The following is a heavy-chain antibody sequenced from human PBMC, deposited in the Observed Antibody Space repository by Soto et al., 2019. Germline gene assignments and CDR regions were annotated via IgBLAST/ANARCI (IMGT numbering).Heavy chain of an antibody. J-gene: IGHJ6*02. Sequence: PSETLSLTCAVYGGSFSGYYWSWIRQPPGKGLEWIGEINHSGSTNYNPSLKSRVTISVDTSKNQFSLKLSSVTAADTAVYYCARGNGYFSGGSSLYGMDVWGQGTTLTVSS. D-gene: IGHD2-15*01. CDR1: GGSFSGYY. CDR2: INHSGST. CDR3: ARGNGYFSGGSSLYGMDV. V-gene: IGHV4-34*01.